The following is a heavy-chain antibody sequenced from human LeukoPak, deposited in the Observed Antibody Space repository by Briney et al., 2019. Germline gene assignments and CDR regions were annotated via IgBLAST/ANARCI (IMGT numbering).Heavy chain of an antibody. CDR2: IYSSGDT. CDR3: ARNLNTVTTSSFDY. J-gene: IGHJ4*02. V-gene: IGHV4-4*07. CDR1: AGSISGYC. Sequence: PSETLSLTCIVSAGSISGYCWSWLRQPAGKGLEWIGRIYSSGDTNYNPSFKSRVTMSVDKSKNHSSLTLTSVTAADAAVYYCARNLNTVTTSSFDYWGQGFLVTVSS. D-gene: IGHD4-17*01.